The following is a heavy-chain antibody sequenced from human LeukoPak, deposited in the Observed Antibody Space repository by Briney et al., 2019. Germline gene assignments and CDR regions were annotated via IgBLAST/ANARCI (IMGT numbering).Heavy chain of an antibody. V-gene: IGHV3-23*01. J-gene: IGHJ4*02. Sequence: GGSLRLSCAASGFTFRSYVMSWVRLAPEKGLEWVSGISGNGDSTSYADSVKGRFTISRDNSKNTLYLQMNNLRAEDTGVYYCAKPLPPGGYYFDSWGQGTLVTVSS. CDR3: AKPLPPGGYYFDS. CDR1: GFTFRSYV. D-gene: IGHD2-15*01. CDR2: ISGNGDST.